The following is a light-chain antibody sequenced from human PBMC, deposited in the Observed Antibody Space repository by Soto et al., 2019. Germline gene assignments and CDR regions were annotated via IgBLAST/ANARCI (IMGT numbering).Light chain of an antibody. CDR2: DAS. J-gene: IGKJ1*01. CDR1: QSVSTN. CDR3: QQRHNWPRT. Sequence: VMTQSPGTLSVSPGETATLYCGTSQSVSTNLAWYQQKPGQPPRLLIYDASTRATGIPARFSGSGSGTDFTLTISSLAPDDFAVYYCQQRHNWPRTFGQGTKVDIK. V-gene: IGKV3-11*01.